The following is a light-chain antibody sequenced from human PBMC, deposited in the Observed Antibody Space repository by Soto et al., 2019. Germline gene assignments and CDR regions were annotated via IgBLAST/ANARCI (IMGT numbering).Light chain of an antibody. CDR3: QQYGTSPRT. CDR2: GAS. Sequence: EIVLTQSPGTLSFSPGERATLSCSASQSVTSSYLAWYQLKPGQAPRLLIYGASSRATGIPDRFSGSGSGTDFTLTISRLDPEDFAVYFCQQYGTSPRTFGQGTKVGIK. CDR1: QSVTSSY. V-gene: IGKV3-20*01. J-gene: IGKJ1*01.